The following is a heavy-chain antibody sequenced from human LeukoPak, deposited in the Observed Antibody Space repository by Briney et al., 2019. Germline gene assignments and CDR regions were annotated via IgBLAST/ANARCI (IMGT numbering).Heavy chain of an antibody. D-gene: IGHD3-22*01. V-gene: IGHV3-21*01. J-gene: IGHJ3*02. CDR1: GFTFITYT. CDR2: ISSSSSYI. CDR3: ARAPYHSTGYETPLAFDI. Sequence: GGSLRLSCAASGFTFITYTMNWVSQAPGKGLEWVSTISSSSSYIYYGDSVKGRFTISRDNAKNSLYLQMNSLRAEDTAVYYCARAPYHSTGYETPLAFDIWGQGTIATVSS.